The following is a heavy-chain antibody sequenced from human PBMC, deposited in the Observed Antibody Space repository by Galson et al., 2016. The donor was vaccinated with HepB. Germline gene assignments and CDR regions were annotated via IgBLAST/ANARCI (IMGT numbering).Heavy chain of an antibody. J-gene: IGHJ4*02. D-gene: IGHD4-17*01. CDR2: INSDGGST. V-gene: IGHV3-74*01. CDR3: ARPDNGDTPIDF. Sequence: FLRLSCAASGFTFSSYWMHWVRQSPGKGLVWVSRINSDGGSTSYEDSVKGRFTISRDNAKNTLYLQMNSLRAEDTAVYYCARPDNGDTPIDFWGQGTLVTVSS. CDR1: GFTFSSYW.